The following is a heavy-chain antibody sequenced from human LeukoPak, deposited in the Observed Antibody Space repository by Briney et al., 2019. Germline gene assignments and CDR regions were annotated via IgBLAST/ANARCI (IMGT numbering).Heavy chain of an antibody. D-gene: IGHD2-2*03. V-gene: IGHV1-18*01. CDR3: ATYGYCSSTSCYGRPSPFDY. J-gene: IGHJ4*02. CDR2: ISAYNGNT. Sequence: ASVKVSCKASGYTFTSYGISWVRQAPGQGLEWMGWISAYNGNTNYAQKLQGRVTMTTDTSTSTAYMELRSLRSDDTAVYYCATYGYCSSTSCYGRPSPFDYWGQGTLVTVSS. CDR1: GYTFTSYG.